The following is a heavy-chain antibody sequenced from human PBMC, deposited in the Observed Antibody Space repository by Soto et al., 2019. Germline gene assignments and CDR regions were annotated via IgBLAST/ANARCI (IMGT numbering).Heavy chain of an antibody. CDR3: ATQGFYRMGV. Sequence: QVQLQESGPGLVQPSGTLSLTCAVSGDSITGDNWWSWVRQPPGKGLEGIGEFYHSGSNNYHPSLKSRVTMSVHKSKHEFALKLNAVTAADTAMFYCATQGFYRMGVWGRGTTVTVSS. CDR1: GDSITGDNW. J-gene: IGHJ6*02. V-gene: IGHV4-4*02. CDR2: FYHSGSN.